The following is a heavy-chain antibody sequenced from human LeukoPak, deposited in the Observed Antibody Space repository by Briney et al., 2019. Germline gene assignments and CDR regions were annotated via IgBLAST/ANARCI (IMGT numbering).Heavy chain of an antibody. V-gene: IGHV3-74*01. CDR3: AKDSWMRGIRPFDY. Sequence: GGSLRLSCTASGFTIGNRWMHWVRQAPGRGLVWVARIFGDATGASYADSVKGRFSISRDNAKNTLYLEINSLRAEDTAVYYCAKDSWMRGIRPFDYWGQGTLVTVSS. J-gene: IGHJ4*02. CDR1: GFTIGNRW. CDR2: IFGDATGA. D-gene: IGHD3-16*01.